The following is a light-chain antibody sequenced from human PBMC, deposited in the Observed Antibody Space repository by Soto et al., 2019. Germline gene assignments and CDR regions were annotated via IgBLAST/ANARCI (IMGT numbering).Light chain of an antibody. CDR3: QSFDSSLSGPFYV. CDR1: SSNIGAGYD. J-gene: IGLJ1*01. Sequence: QSVLAGPPSMSGGPGQRVTISCTGSSSNIGAGYDVHWYQQLPGTAPKLLIYGNSNRPSGVPDRFSGSKSATSASLVITGLRAEDEADYYCQSFDSSLSGPFYVFGTGTKVTVL. V-gene: IGLV1-40*01. CDR2: GNS.